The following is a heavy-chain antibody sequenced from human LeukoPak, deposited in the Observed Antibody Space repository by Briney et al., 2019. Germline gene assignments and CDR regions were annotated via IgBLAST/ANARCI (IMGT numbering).Heavy chain of an antibody. D-gene: IGHD6-19*01. CDR1: GGSISTYS. CDR2: IYNGGST. V-gene: IGHV4-59*01. CDR3: ARFKRAGGWSYFDY. J-gene: IGHJ4*02. Sequence: SETLSLTCTVSGGSISTYSWSWIRKPPGKGLEWIGHIYNGGSTNYSPSLKSRVTISVDTSKNQFSLKLSSVTAADTAVYYCARFKRAGGWSYFDYWGQGTLVTVSS.